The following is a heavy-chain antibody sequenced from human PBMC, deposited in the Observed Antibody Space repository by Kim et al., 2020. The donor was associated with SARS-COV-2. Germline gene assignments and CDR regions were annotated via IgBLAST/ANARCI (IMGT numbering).Heavy chain of an antibody. CDR3: ARVRNYDAY. V-gene: IGHV4-34*01. D-gene: IGHD3-3*01. J-gene: IGHJ4*02. CDR1: GGSFSGYY. Sequence: SETLSLTCAVYGGSFSGYYWSWIRQPPGKGLEWIGEINHSGSTNYNPSLKSRVTISVDTSKNQFSLKLSSVTAADTAVYYCARVRNYDAYWGQGTLVTVSS. CDR2: INHSGST.